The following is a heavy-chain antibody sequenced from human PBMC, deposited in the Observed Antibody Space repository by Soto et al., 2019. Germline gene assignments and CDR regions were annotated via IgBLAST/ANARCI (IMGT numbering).Heavy chain of an antibody. CDR2: IRSKANSYAT. V-gene: IGHV3-73*01. D-gene: IGHD3-22*01. Sequence: PGGSLRLSCSDSGFIFGNFWIHWVRQASRKGLEWVGRIRSKANSYATAYAASVKGRFTISRDDSKNTAYLQMNSLKTEDTAVYYWTSYYYDSSGYYYVHYWGQGTLVTVSS. CDR1: GFIFGNFW. J-gene: IGHJ4*02. CDR3: TSYYYDSSGYYYVHY.